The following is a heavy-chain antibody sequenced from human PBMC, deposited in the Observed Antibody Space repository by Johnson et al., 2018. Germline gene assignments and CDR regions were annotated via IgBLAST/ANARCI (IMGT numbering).Heavy chain of an antibody. D-gene: IGHD6-13*01. CDR1: GFTFSNAW. CDR2: VISTGAGAKT. CDR3: TTGRNGRYSKNAFDI. V-gene: IGHV3-15*01. Sequence: VQAGGGLGKPGGSIRLSCAASGFTFSNAWMSWVRQAPGKGLEWGGRVISTGAGAKTDYAAPVKGRFTVSRDDSKNTLYLQLNSLKTEDTAVYYCTTGRNGRYSKNAFDIWGQGTMVTVSP. J-gene: IGHJ3*02.